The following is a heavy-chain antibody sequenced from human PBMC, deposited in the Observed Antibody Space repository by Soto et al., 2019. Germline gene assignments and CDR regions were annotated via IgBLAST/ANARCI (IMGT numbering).Heavy chain of an antibody. CDR2: INGGGGTT. D-gene: IGHD3-9*01. CDR1: GFSFSGYT. Sequence: GGSLRLSCAASGFSFSGYTMNWVRQAQGKGLEWISGINGGGGTTYYADSVKGRFTISRDDSKNNLYLQMNSPRAEDTAIYYCAKDRHPDGIWTFDYWGRGTLVTVSS. V-gene: IGHV3-23*01. J-gene: IGHJ4*02. CDR3: AKDRHPDGIWTFDY.